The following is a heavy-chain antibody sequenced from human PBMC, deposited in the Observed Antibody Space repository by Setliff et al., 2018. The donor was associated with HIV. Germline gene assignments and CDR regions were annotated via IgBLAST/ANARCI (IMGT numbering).Heavy chain of an antibody. CDR2: IYQSGNT. CDR1: GYSISSGFY. CDR3: ARHRQISDWFDP. Sequence: PSETLSLTCAVSGYSISSGFYWSWMRQPPGKGLEWIGSIYQSGNTNYNPSLESRLTISVDTSKHRFSLTMTSVTAADTAVYYCARHRQISDWFDPWGQGILVTVSS. V-gene: IGHV4-38-2*01. D-gene: IGHD3-10*01. J-gene: IGHJ5*02.